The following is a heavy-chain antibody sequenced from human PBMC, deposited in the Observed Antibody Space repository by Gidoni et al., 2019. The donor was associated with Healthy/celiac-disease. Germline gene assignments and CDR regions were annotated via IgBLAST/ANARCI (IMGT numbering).Heavy chain of an antibody. D-gene: IGHD3-3*01. CDR2: ISYDGSNK. CDR1: GFTFRSYA. V-gene: IGHV3-30-3*01. Sequence: QVQLVESGGGVVQPGRSLRLSCAASGFTFRSYAMPWVRQAPGKGLEWVAVISYDGSNKYYADSVKGRFTISRDNSKNTLYLQMNSLRAEDTAVYYCARDTLPYYDFWSGYTHGWFDPWGQGTLVTVSS. CDR3: ARDTLPYYDFWSGYTHGWFDP. J-gene: IGHJ5*02.